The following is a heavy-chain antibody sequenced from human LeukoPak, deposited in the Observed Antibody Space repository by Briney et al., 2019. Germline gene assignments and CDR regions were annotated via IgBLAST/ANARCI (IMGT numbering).Heavy chain of an antibody. V-gene: IGHV3-9*01. CDR1: GFTFDDYA. CDR2: ISWNSGST. J-gene: IGHJ5*02. D-gene: IGHD3/OR15-3a*01. Sequence: GGSLRLSCAASGFTFDDYAMHWVRQVPGKGLEWVSGISWNSGSTGYAGSVKGRFTMSRDNTKNSLYLQMNSLTPDDTALYYCVRGNFGPAHWFDPWGQGTLVTVSS. CDR3: VRGNFGPAHWFDP.